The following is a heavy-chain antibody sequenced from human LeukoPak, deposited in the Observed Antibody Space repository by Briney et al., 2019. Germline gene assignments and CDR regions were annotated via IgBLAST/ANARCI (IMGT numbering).Heavy chain of an antibody. V-gene: IGHV4-59*01. CDR3: ARDKSGWTGRYFDY. D-gene: IGHD6-19*01. CDR2: IYYSGST. Sequence: PSETLSLTCTVSGGSISSYYWSWIRQPPGKGLEWIGYIYYSGSTNYNPSLKSRVTISVDTSKNQFSLKLSSVTAADTAVYYCARDKSGWTGRYFDYWGQGTLVTVSS. CDR1: GGSISSYY. J-gene: IGHJ4*02.